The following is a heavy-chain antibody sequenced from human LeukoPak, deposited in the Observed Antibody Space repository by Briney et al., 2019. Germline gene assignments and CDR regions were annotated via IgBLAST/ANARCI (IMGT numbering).Heavy chain of an antibody. V-gene: IGHV3-7*01. CDR3: ARLGARQMLEY. CDR1: EFTFSSYW. Sequence: GGSLRLACAASEFTFSSYWMSWVRQAPGKGLEWVANIKQDGGQIYYLESVKGRFTVSRDNAKNSLYLQMNSLRAEDTAVYYCARLGARQMLEYWGQGTLVTVSS. CDR2: IKQDGGQI. J-gene: IGHJ4*02. D-gene: IGHD4-17*01.